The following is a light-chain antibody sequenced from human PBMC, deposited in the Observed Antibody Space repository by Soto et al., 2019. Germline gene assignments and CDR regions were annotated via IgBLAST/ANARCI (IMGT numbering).Light chain of an antibody. Sequence: DIQMTQSPSSLSASVGDRVTITCRASQSVSSYLNWYQQKPGKAPKLLIYAASSLQSGVPSRFSGSGSGTDFTLTISSLQPEDFAVYYCLQGYTYPQTFGQGTKVEIK. CDR1: QSVSSY. J-gene: IGKJ1*01. V-gene: IGKV1-39*01. CDR2: AAS. CDR3: LQGYTYPQT.